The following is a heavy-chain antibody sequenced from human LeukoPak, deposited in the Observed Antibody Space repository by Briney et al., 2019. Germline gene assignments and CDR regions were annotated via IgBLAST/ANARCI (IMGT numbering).Heavy chain of an antibody. CDR1: GFTFSDYY. V-gene: IGHV3-11*04. J-gene: IGHJ4*02. CDR2: ISSSGSTI. D-gene: IGHD2-2*01. Sequence: NSGGSLRLSCAASGFTFSDYYMSWIGQAPGKGLEWVAYISSSGSTIYYADSVKGRFTISRDNAKNSLYLQMNSLRAEDTAVYYCARDRIVVVPAAMDYWGQGTLVTVSS. CDR3: ARDRIVVVPAAMDY.